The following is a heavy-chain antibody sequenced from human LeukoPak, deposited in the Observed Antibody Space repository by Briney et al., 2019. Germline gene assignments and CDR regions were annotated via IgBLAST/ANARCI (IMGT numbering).Heavy chain of an antibody. CDR3: ARSYFTVLGVYNWFDP. CDR1: GFTFSSYG. Sequence: PGGSLRLSCAASGFTFSSYGMHWVRQAPGKGLEWVAVISYDGSNKYYADSVKGRFTISRDNSKNTLYLQMNSLRAEDTAMYYCARSYFTVLGVYNWFDPWGQGALVTVSS. D-gene: IGHD3-3*01. CDR2: ISYDGSNK. J-gene: IGHJ5*02. V-gene: IGHV3-30*03.